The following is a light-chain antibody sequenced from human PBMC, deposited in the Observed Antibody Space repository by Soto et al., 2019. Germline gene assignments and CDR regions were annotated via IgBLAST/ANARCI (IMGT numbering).Light chain of an antibody. CDR2: EAS. J-gene: IGKJ2*01. Sequence: DIQMTQSPYTVSASVGDRVTITCRASQPISRWLAWYQQRRGKAPKLLIYEASTLEIGVSSRFSVSGSGPVFTLTISSLQPDDFATYFCQQCKGYPYTFGQGNKLAI. CDR3: QQCKGYPYT. CDR1: QPISRW. V-gene: IGKV1-5*03.